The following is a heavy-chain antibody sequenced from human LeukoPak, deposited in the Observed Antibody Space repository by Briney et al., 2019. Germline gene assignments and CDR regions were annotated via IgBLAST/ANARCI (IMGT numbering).Heavy chain of an antibody. Sequence: AGSLRLSCAASGFTFSGSAMHWVRQASGKGLEWFGRIRSKANSYATAYAASVKGRFTISRDDSKNTAYLQMNSLKTEDTAVYYCTRLASYYHGSGSYPRDVWGKGTTVTVSS. CDR3: TRLASYYHGSGSYPRDV. J-gene: IGHJ6*04. D-gene: IGHD3-10*01. CDR2: IRSKANSYAT. V-gene: IGHV3-73*01. CDR1: GFTFSGSA.